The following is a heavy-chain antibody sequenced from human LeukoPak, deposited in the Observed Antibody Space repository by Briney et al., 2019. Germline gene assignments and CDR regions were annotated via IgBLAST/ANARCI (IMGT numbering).Heavy chain of an antibody. Sequence: SGPTLVNPTQTLTLTCTFSGFSLSTSGVGVGRIRQPPGKALEWLALIYWNDDKRYSPSLKSRPTITKDTSKNQVVLTMTNMDPVDTATYYCAHSLRFLDPMTFDYWGQGTLVTVSS. V-gene: IGHV2-5*01. D-gene: IGHD3-3*01. CDR2: IYWNDDK. J-gene: IGHJ4*02. CDR1: GFSLSTSGVG. CDR3: AHSLRFLDPMTFDY.